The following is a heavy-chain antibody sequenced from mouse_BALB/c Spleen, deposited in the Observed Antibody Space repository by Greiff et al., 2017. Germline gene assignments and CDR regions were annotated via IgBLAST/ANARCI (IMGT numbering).Heavy chain of an antibody. CDR3: ARGGYYRYDGYYFDY. D-gene: IGHD2-14*01. Sequence: VHVKQSGPELVKPGASVKISCKASGYTFTDYNMHWVKQSHGKSLEWIGYIYPYNGGTGYNQKFKSKATLTVDNSSSTAYMELRSLTSEDSAVYYCARGGYYRYDGYYFDYWGQGTTLTVSS. CDR1: GYTFTDYN. CDR2: IYPYNGGT. J-gene: IGHJ2*01. V-gene: IGHV1S29*02.